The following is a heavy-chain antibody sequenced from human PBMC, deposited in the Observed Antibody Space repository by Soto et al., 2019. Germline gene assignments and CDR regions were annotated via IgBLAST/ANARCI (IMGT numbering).Heavy chain of an antibody. CDR3: ARDPDSSGYYDFDY. CDR1: GFTFSSYA. D-gene: IGHD3-22*01. J-gene: IGHJ4*02. CDR2: ISSYGGST. Sequence: EVQLVESGGGLVQPGGSLRLSCAASGFTFSSYAMHWVRQAPGKGLEYVSAISSYGGSTYYANSVKGRFTISRDNSKNTLYLQMGSLRAEDIAVYYCARDPDSSGYYDFDYWGQGTLVTVSS. V-gene: IGHV3-64*01.